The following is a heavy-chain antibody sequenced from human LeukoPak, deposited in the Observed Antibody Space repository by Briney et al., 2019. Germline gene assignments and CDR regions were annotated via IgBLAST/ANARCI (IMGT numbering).Heavy chain of an antibody. CDR1: GGSISNYY. D-gene: IGHD2-2*01. V-gene: IGHV4-59*01. CDR3: ATEYCASSSCRFDS. J-gene: IGHJ4*02. CDR2: IYNSGST. Sequence: SETLSLTCSVPGGSISNYYWSWIRQSPGKGPEWIGYIYNSGSTNYNPCLKSRVTISLDTSKKPFSLKLTSVTAADTAIYYCATEYCASSSCRFDSWGQGTLVTVSS.